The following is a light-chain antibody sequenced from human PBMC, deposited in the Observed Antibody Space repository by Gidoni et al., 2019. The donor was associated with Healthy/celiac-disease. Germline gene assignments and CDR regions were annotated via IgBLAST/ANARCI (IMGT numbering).Light chain of an antibody. Sequence: VLTQSPGTLSLSPGERPTLSCRASQSVSSSDLAWYQQKPGQAPRPLIYGASSRATGIPDRCSGSGSGTDFTITISRLEPEDFAVYYCQQYGSSPPYTFGQGTKLEIK. CDR2: GAS. J-gene: IGKJ2*01. CDR3: QQYGSSPPYT. V-gene: IGKV3-20*01. CDR1: QSVSSSD.